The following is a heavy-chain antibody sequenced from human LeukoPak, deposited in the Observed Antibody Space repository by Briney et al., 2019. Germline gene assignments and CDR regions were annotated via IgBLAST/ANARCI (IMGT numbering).Heavy chain of an antibody. CDR2: ISTDGSST. CDR3: ARTTVTTGRTNWFDP. D-gene: IGHD4-17*01. CDR1: GFTFSYYW. Sequence: GGSLRLSCAASGFTFSYYWMHWVRQAPGKGLVWVSRISTDGSSTTYADSVKGRFTISRDNAKNSLYLQMNSLRAEDTAVYYCARTTVTTGRTNWFDPWGQGTLVTVSS. J-gene: IGHJ5*02. V-gene: IGHV3-74*01.